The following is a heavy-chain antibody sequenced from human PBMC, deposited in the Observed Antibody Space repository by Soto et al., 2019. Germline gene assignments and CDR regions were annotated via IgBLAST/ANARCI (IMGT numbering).Heavy chain of an antibody. CDR2: ISGSGGST. Sequence: GGSLRLSCAASGFTFSSYAMSWVRQAPGKGLEWVSAISGSGGSTYYADSVKGRFTISRDNSKNTLYLQMNSLRAEDTAVYYCAKDQDYYDSSGYFDFWGQGTLVTVSS. V-gene: IGHV3-23*01. J-gene: IGHJ4*02. CDR1: GFTFSSYA. CDR3: AKDQDYYDSSGYFDF. D-gene: IGHD3-22*01.